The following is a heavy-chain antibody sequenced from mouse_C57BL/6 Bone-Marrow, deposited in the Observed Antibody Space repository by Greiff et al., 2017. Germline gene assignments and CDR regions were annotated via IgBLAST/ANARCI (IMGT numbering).Heavy chain of an antibody. J-gene: IGHJ2*01. CDR1: GYTFTSYW. Sequence: VQLQQPGAELVKPGASVKLSCKASGYTFTSYWMHWVKQRPGRGLEWIGRIDPDSGGTKYNEKFKSKATMTVDTPSSTAYMQLSRLTAEDSAVYGCASGGEDDDYGDWGQGTTLTASS. CDR3: ASGGEDDDYGD. V-gene: IGHV1-72*01. D-gene: IGHD2-13*01. CDR2: IDPDSGGT.